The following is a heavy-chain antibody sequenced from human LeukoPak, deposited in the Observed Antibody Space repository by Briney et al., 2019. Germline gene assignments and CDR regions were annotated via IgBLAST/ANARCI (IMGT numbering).Heavy chain of an antibody. D-gene: IGHD5/OR15-5a*01. V-gene: IGHV4-59*01. Sequence: PSETLSLTCTGSGGSISSYYWSWIRQPPGKGLEWIGYIYYSGSTNYNPSLKSRVTISVDTSKNQFSLKLSSVTVADTAVYYCARDLRVSSAFDIWGQGTMVTVSS. CDR2: IYYSGST. J-gene: IGHJ3*02. CDR3: ARDLRVSSAFDI. CDR1: GGSISSYY.